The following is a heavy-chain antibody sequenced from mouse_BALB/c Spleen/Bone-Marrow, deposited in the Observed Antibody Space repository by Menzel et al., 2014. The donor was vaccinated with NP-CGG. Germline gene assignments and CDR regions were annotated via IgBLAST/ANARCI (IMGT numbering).Heavy chain of an antibody. J-gene: IGHJ2*01. CDR3: ARGLDY. CDR2: INTNGGNT. CDR1: GFTFSSYG. V-gene: IGHV5-6-3*01. Sequence: DVMLVESGGGLVQPGGSLKLSCAASGFTFSSYGMSWVRQTPDKRLELVATINTNGGNTYYPDSAKGRFTISRDNAKNTLYLQMSSLKSEDTAMYYCARGLDYWGQGTTLTVSS.